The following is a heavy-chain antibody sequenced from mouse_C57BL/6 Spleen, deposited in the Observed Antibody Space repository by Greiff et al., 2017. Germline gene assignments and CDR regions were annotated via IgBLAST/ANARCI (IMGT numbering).Heavy chain of an antibody. V-gene: IGHV14-1*01. J-gene: IGHJ2*01. CDR3: TTPYGSSRHFDC. CDR1: GFNIKDYY. CDR2: IDPEDGDT. D-gene: IGHD1-1*01. Sequence: VQLKQSGAELVRPGASVKLSCTASGFNIKDYYMHWVKQRPEQGLEWIGRIDPEDGDTEYAPKFQGKATMTADTSSNTAYLQLSSLTSEDTAVYYCTTPYGSSRHFDCWGQGTTLTVSS.